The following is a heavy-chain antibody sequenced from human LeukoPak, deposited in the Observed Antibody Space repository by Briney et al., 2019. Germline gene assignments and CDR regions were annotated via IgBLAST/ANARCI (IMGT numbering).Heavy chain of an antibody. CDR3: ARAPLQYAFDI. Sequence: SQTLSLTCTVSGGSISSGGYYWSWIRQPPGKGLEWIGYIYHSGSTYYNPSLKSRVTISVDRSKNQFSLKLSSVTAADTAVYYCARAPLQYAFDIWGQGTMVTVSS. CDR1: GGSISSGGYY. J-gene: IGHJ3*02. V-gene: IGHV4-30-2*01. CDR2: IYHSGST.